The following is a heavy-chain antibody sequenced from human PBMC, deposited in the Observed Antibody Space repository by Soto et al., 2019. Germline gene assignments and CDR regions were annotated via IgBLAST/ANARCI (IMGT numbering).Heavy chain of an antibody. CDR2: ISAYNGNT. J-gene: IGHJ6*03. V-gene: IGHV1-18*01. D-gene: IGHD3-9*01. Sequence: GASVKVSCKASGYTFTSYGISWVRQAPGQGLEWMGWISAYNGNTNYAQKLQGRVTMTTDTSTSTAYMELRSLRSDDTAVYYCARATYDILTGPRTYYYYYYMDVWGKGT. CDR1: GYTFTSYG. CDR3: ARATYDILTGPRTYYYYYYMDV.